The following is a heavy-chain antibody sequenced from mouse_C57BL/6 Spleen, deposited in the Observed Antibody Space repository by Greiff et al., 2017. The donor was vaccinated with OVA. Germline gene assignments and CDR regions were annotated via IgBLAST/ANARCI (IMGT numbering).Heavy chain of an antibody. CDR1: GYTFTSYW. J-gene: IGHJ2*01. V-gene: IGHV1-50*01. CDR2: IDPSDSYT. CDR3: ARREISSYFDY. Sequence: QVQLQQPGAELVKPEASVKLSCKASGYTFTSYWMQWVKQRPGQGLEWIGEIDPSDSYTNYNQKFKGKATLTVDTSSSTAYMQLSSLTSEDSAVYYCARREISSYFDYWGQGTTLTVSS.